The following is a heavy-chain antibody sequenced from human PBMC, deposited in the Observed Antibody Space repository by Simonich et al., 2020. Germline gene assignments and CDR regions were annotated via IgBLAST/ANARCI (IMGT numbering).Heavy chain of an antibody. V-gene: IGHV1-18*01. D-gene: IGHD2-15*01. Sequence: QVQLVQSGAEVKKPGASVKVSCKASGYTFTSYGFSWVRQAPGQGLEWMGWISAYNGNTNYAQKHQGRVTMTTDTSTSTAYRELRSLRSDDTAVYYCARASRGTWWYYYFDYWGQGTLVTVSS. CDR3: ARASRGTWWYYYFDY. CDR2: ISAYNGNT. CDR1: GYTFTSYG. J-gene: IGHJ4*02.